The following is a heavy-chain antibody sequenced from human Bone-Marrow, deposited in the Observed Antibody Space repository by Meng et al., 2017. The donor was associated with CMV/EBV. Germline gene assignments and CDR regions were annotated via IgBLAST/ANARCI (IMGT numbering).Heavy chain of an antibody. D-gene: IGHD6-13*01. V-gene: IGHV1-2*02. CDR2: INPNSGGT. Sequence: ASVKVSCKASGYTFTGYYMHWVRQAPGQGLEWMGWINPNSGGTNYAQKFQGRDTMTRDTSISTAYMELSRLRSDDTAVYYCARDSSSWGVHYYYGMDVWGQGTTVTVSS. CDR3: ARDSSSWGVHYYYGMDV. CDR1: GYTFTGYY. J-gene: IGHJ6*02.